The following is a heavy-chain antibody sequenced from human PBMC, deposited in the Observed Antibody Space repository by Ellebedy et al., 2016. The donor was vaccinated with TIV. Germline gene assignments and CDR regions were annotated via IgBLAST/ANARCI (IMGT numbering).Heavy chain of an antibody. CDR1: GFTFSSYA. V-gene: IGHV3-30-3*01. CDR3: ARGNSGYDAVYLDY. Sequence: LSLTCAASGFTFSSYAMHWVRQAPGKGLEWVAVISYDGSNKYYADSVKGRFTISRDNSKNTLYLQMNSLRAEDTAVYYCARGNSGYDAVYLDYWGQGTPVTVSS. J-gene: IGHJ4*02. D-gene: IGHD5-12*01. CDR2: ISYDGSNK.